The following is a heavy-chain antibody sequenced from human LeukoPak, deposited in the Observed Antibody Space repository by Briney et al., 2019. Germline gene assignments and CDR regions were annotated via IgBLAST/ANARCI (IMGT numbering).Heavy chain of an antibody. CDR1: GFTFSRYW. V-gene: IGHV3-7*01. CDR3: VRDHKWLVPVDY. J-gene: IGHJ4*02. D-gene: IGHD6-19*01. CDR2: IKEDGSEE. Sequence: GGSLRLSCAASGFTFSRYWMSWVRQAPGKGLEWVANIKEDGSEEHYTDSVKGRFAIYRDNANNLLFLQMNSLRGEDTAIYYCVRDHKWLVPVDYWGQGTLVTVSS.